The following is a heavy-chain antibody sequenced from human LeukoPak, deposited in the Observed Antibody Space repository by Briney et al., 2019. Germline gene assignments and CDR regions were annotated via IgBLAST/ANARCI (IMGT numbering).Heavy chain of an antibody. CDR2: IYYSGST. J-gene: IGHJ6*04. D-gene: IGHD4-17*01. CDR3: ARRRGGYGDPGMDV. Sequence: SQTLSLTSTVSGGSISSGGYYWSWIRQHPGKGLEWIGYIYYSGSTYYNPSLKSRVTISVDTSKNQFSLKLSSVTAADTAVYYCARRRGGYGDPGMDVWGKGTTVTVSS. V-gene: IGHV4-31*03. CDR1: GGSISSGGYY.